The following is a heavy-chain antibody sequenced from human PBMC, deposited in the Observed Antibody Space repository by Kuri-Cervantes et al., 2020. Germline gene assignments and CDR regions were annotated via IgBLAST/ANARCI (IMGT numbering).Heavy chain of an antibody. CDR1: GYTFTSYY. V-gene: IGHV1-46*01. CDR3: ARDASGYDLWYYYYYYMDV. D-gene: IGHD5-12*01. Sequence: ASVKVSCKASGYTFTSYYMHWVRQAPGQGLEWMGIINPSGGSTSYAQKFQGRVTMTRDTSTSTAYMELSRLRSDDTAVYYCARDASGYDLWYYYYYYMDVWGKGTTVTVSS. CDR2: INPSGGST. J-gene: IGHJ6*03.